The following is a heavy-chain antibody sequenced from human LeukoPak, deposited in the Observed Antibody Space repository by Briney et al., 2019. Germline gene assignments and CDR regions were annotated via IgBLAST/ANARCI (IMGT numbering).Heavy chain of an antibody. CDR2: ISSSSSYI. D-gene: IGHD6-6*01. V-gene: IGHV3-21*01. CDR3: ASDSSSGFDY. J-gene: IGHJ4*02. CDR1: GFTFMRYS. Sequence: GGSLRLSCAASGFTFMRYSMNWVRQAPGKGLEWVSSISSSSSYIYYADSVKGRFTISRDNAKNSLYLQMNSLRAEDTAVYYCASDSSSGFDYWGQGTLVTVSS.